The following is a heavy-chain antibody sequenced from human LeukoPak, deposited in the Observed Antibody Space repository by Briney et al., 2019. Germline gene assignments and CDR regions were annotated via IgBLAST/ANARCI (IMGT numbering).Heavy chain of an antibody. V-gene: IGHV1-69*05. CDR2: IIPIFGTA. CDR1: GGTFSSYA. D-gene: IGHD3-22*01. J-gene: IGHJ3*02. Sequence: SVKVSCKASGGTFSSYAISWVRQAPGQGLEWMGGIIPIFGTANYAQKFQGRVTITTDESTSTAYMELSSLRSEDTAVYYCARDLTGRSGYYYDSSGYSDDAFDIWGQGTMVTVSS. CDR3: ARDLTGRSGYYYDSSGYSDDAFDI.